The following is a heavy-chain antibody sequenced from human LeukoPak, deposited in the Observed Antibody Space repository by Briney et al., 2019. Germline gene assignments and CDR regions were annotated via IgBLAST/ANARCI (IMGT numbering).Heavy chain of an antibody. CDR2: INTDGSST. V-gene: IGHV3-74*01. D-gene: IGHD6-13*01. Sequence: PGGPLRLSCAASGFTFSSYWMHWVRQAPGKGLVWVSRINTDGSSTSYADSVKGRFTISRDNAKNTLYLQMNSLRAEDTAVYYCARALIAAAGTQYFQHWGQGTLVTVSS. J-gene: IGHJ1*01. CDR1: GFTFSSYW. CDR3: ARALIAAAGTQYFQH.